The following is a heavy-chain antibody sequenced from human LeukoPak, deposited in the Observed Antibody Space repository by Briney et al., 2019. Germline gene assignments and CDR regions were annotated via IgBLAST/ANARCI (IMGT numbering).Heavy chain of an antibody. Sequence: ASVKVSCKASGYTFTVYYMHWVRQAPGQGAEWMGWIYPNSGGTNYAQKFQGRVTLTRDTSISTAYMELSRLRSDDTAVYYCARGQLRLRSPLYNWNVGGYWGQGTLVTVSS. CDR3: ARGQLRLRSPLYNWNVGGY. CDR1: GYTFTVYY. D-gene: IGHD1-1*01. V-gene: IGHV1-2*02. J-gene: IGHJ4*02. CDR2: IYPNSGGT.